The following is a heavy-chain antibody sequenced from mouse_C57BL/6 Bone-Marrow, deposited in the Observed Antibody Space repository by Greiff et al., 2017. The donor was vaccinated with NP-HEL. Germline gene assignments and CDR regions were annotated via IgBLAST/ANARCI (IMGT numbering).Heavy chain of an antibody. D-gene: IGHD2-4*01. V-gene: IGHV5-9*01. J-gene: IGHJ3*01. CDR3: ARRDDYEAWFAY. CDR2: ISGGGGNT. CDR1: GFTFSSYT. Sequence: EVKLMESGGGLVKPGGSLKLSCAASGFTFSSYTMSWVRQTPEKRLEWVATISGGGGNTYYPDSVKGRFTISRDNAKNTLYLPMSSLRSEDTALYYCARRDDYEAWFAYWGQGTLVTVSA.